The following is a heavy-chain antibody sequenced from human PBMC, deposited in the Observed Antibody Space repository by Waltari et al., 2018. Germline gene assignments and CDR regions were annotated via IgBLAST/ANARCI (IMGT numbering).Heavy chain of an antibody. CDR1: GYTFTDYY. D-gene: IGHD2-15*01. J-gene: IGHJ5*02. CDR2: VGPKDGEK. Sequence: EVQLLQSGAEVKKPGATVKISCQSSGYTFTDYYIHWVQQTPGKGLEWMGRVGPKDGEKIDAEKFQDRVTISADTSTDTVYMIMNGLRFDDTALYFCSRSGSDDWFDPWGRGTPVTVVS. CDR3: SRSGSDDWFDP. V-gene: IGHV1-69-2*01.